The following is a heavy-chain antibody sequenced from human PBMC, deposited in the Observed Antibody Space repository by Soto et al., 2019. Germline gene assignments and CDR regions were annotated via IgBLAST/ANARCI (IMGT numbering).Heavy chain of an antibody. CDR1: GFTFNTYW. Sequence: EVQLVESGGGLVQPWGALRLPLAASGFTFNTYWKPLVRQASGKGLVWGSRIKTDGSGTTYADSVKGRFTISRDNAKNPLDLQMNSLTAEEPAVYFCARDGAAVGIHYDYWGQGTLVTVSS. V-gene: IGHV3-74*01. D-gene: IGHD6-13*01. CDR3: ARDGAAVGIHYDY. CDR2: IKTDGSGT. J-gene: IGHJ4*02.